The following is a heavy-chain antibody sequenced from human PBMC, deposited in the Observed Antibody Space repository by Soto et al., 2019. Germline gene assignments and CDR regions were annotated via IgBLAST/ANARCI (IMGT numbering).Heavy chain of an antibody. Sequence: EVQLLESGGGLVQPGGSLRLSCAASGFTFSSDAMSWVRQAPGKGLEWVSAISGSGGSTYYADSVKGRFTISRDNSKNTLYLQMNSLRAEDTAVYYCGTAAGTGRVYFDYWGQGTLVTVSS. D-gene: IGHD6-13*01. CDR3: GTAAGTGRVYFDY. J-gene: IGHJ4*02. CDR1: GFTFSSDA. CDR2: ISGSGGST. V-gene: IGHV3-23*01.